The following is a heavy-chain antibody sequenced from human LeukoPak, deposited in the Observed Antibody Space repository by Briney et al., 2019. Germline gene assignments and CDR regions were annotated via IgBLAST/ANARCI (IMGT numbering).Heavy chain of an antibody. D-gene: IGHD3-9*01. V-gene: IGHV1-2*02. J-gene: IGHJ4*02. CDR2: INLNSGGT. Sequence: ASVKVSCKASGYTFTGSYMHWVRQAPGQGLEWMGWINLNSGGTNYAQKFQVRVTMTRDTSISTAYMELSRLRSDDTAVYYCARSPHILTGENFDYWGQGTLVTVS. CDR3: ARSPHILTGENFDY. CDR1: GYTFTGSY.